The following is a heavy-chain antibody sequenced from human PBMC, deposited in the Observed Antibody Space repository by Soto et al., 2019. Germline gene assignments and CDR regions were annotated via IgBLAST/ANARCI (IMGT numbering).Heavy chain of an antibody. J-gene: IGHJ6*02. V-gene: IGHV4-59*01. CDR3: ARDQGDRIYIYDGMEV. CDR1: CGSISSYY. Sequence: SETLSLTSTVSCGSISSYYRCWLRQPPERGQGRLGIISYSGSTNYTPSLQSRVTITVDTSTTPFSLQLSSVTAADTAVYYCARDQGDRIYIYDGMEVWGQRTTVTVSS. D-gene: IGHD2-15*01. CDR2: ISYSGST.